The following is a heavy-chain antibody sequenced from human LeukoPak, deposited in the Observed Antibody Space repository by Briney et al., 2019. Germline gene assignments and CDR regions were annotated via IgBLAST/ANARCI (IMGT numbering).Heavy chain of an antibody. Sequence: SETLSLTCTISGGSISSYYWSWIRQSPGKGLEWIGYIYYSGSTNYNPSLKSRVTISVDTSKNRFSLRLKSVTAADTAVYYCARGLTGGWAAVFDYWGQGTLVTVSS. CDR3: ARGLTGGWAAVFDY. J-gene: IGHJ4*02. V-gene: IGHV4-59*12. CDR2: IYYSGST. D-gene: IGHD1-26*01. CDR1: GGSISSYY.